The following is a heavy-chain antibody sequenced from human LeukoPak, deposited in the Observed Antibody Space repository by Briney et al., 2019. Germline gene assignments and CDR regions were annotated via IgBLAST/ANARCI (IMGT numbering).Heavy chain of an antibody. Sequence: GESLSISGKGSGYTFTSYWISWVRQMPGKGLEWMGRFDPSDSYTNYSPSFQGHLTISADKSISTAYLQWSSLKASDTAMYYCARHTTYRYSREDYWGKGTLVTVSS. CDR3: ARHTTYRYSREDY. D-gene: IGHD6-13*01. CDR2: FDPSDSYT. V-gene: IGHV5-10-1*01. CDR1: GYTFTSYW. J-gene: IGHJ4*02.